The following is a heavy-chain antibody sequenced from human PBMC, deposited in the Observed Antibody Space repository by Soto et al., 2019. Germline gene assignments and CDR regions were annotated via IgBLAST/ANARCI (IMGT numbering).Heavy chain of an antibody. CDR2: MSHSGGT. CDR1: GGSGNSGNYY. Sequence: QVQLQQWGAGLLKPSETLSLTGAVYGGSGNSGNYYWSWIRQPPGKGLEWIGEMSHSGGTHFKPSLKSRVTISVDTSKNQFSLKMSSVTAADTALYYCARVERGTATTVVDAFDLWGQGTLVTVSS. J-gene: IGHJ3*01. CDR3: ARVERGTATTVVDAFDL. V-gene: IGHV4-34*01. D-gene: IGHD1-1*01.